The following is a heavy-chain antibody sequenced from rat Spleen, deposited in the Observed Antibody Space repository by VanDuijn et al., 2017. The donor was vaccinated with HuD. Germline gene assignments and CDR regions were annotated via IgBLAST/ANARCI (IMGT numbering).Heavy chain of an antibody. CDR3: ATTPGRPFAY. J-gene: IGHJ3*01. CDR2: LTNTGGST. CDR1: GLSLTSNS. Sequence: VQLKESGPGLVQPSQTLSLTCTVSGLSLTSNSISWIRQAPGKGLEWVASLTNTGGSTYYPDSVKGRFTISRDNAKSTLYLQMNSLRSEDTATYYCATTPGRPFAYWGQGALVTVSS. D-gene: IGHD5-1*01. V-gene: IGHV5-31*01.